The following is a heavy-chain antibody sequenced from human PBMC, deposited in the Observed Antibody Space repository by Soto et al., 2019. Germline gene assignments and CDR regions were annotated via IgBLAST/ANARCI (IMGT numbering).Heavy chain of an antibody. CDR1: GFTFSNAW. CDR3: TTDPSGYRRDY. V-gene: IGHV3-15*01. D-gene: IGHD3-10*01. CDR2: IKIKVDGGTT. J-gene: IGHJ4*02. Sequence: NPGGSLRLSCAASGFTFSNAWMGWVRQAPGKGLEWVGRIKIKVDGGTTDYAAPVKGRFTISRDXXXXXXXXXXXXXXXEDTAVYYCTTDPSGYRRDYWGQGTLVTVSS.